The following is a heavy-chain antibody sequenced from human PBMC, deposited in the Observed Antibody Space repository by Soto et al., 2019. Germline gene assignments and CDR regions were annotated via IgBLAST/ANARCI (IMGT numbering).Heavy chain of an antibody. CDR3: ARARNRYFDY. J-gene: IGHJ4*02. V-gene: IGHV4-61*01. Sequence: SETLSLTCNASGGSMTTGSYRCVWIRQPPWNGLEWIGYVFRSGSVNYSPSFKSRVTISIDTSKNQFSLMLKSVTAADTAVYFCARARNRYFDYWGQGALVTVSS. D-gene: IGHD1-1*01. CDR2: VFRSGSV. CDR1: GGSMTTGSYR.